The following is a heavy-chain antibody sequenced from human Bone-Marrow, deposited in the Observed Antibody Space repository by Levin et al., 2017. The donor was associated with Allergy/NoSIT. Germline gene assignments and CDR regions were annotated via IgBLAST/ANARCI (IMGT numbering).Heavy chain of an antibody. CDR3: ARRYCSSTNCYAFDF. J-gene: IGHJ4*02. Sequence: PGGSLRLSCAASGFSFSDYSMNWVRQAPGQGLEWVSSIDKSGTYRYYADSVTGRFTISRDNAKNSVYLQMDSLRAEDTAVYYCARRYCSSTNCYAFDFWGQGTLVTVSS. V-gene: IGHV3-21*01. D-gene: IGHD2-2*01. CDR2: IDKSGTYR. CDR1: GFSFSDYS.